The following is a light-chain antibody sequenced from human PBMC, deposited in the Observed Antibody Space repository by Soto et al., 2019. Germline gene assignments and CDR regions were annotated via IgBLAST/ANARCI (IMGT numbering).Light chain of an antibody. Sequence: DIQMTQSPSSLSASIGDRVTITCRASQSIFGRLAWYQQKPGKAPKLLIYKASTLESGVPSTFSGSGSETDFTLTISSLQPDDFATYFCQQYYTYPLTFGGGNKVEIK. CDR3: QQYYTYPLT. J-gene: IGKJ4*01. V-gene: IGKV1-5*03. CDR1: QSIFGR. CDR2: KAS.